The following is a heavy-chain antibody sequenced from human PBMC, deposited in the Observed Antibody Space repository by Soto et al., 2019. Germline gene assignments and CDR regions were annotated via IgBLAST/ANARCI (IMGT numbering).Heavy chain of an antibody. CDR1: GFLFTNYF. J-gene: IGHJ5*02. CDR2: IKQDGSAE. CDR3: VRDVRGVESPYNCFAP. Sequence: GGSLRLSCAASGFLFTNYFMSWVRQAPGKGLEWVANIKQDGSAEYYLDSVKGRFAISRDNTKNSLFLQMNSLRAEDTAVYYCVRDVRGVESPYNCFAPWGQGTLVTVSS. V-gene: IGHV3-7*01. D-gene: IGHD3-3*01.